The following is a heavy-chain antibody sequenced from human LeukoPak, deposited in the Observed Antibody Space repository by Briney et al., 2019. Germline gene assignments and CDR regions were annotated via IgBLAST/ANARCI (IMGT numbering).Heavy chain of an antibody. J-gene: IGHJ6*03. CDR1: GFTFSNFW. D-gene: IGHD2-2*01. Sequence: GGSLRLSCAASGFTFSNFWMSWVRQAPGKGLEWVAFIRYDGSNKYYADSVKGRFTISRDNSKNTLYLQMNSLRAEDTAVYYCAKEGTGCSSTSCEYYYYYYMDVWGKGTTVTVSS. CDR3: AKEGTGCSSTSCEYYYYYYMDV. V-gene: IGHV3-30*02. CDR2: IRYDGSNK.